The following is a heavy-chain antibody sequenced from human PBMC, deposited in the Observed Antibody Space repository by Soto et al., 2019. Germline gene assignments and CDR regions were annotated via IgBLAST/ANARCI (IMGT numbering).Heavy chain of an antibody. V-gene: IGHV3-74*01. Sequence: EVQLVESGGVLVQPGGSLRLSCAASGFSFSTNWMHWVRQAPGKGLVWVSRLSSDGSRANYADSVKGRFTISRDNDKNTLYLQMNSLTAEDTAIYYCARGPTGWYGFDYWGQGTLVTVSS. CDR3: ARGPTGWYGFDY. D-gene: IGHD6-19*01. CDR2: LSSDGSRA. CDR1: GFSFSTNW. J-gene: IGHJ4*02.